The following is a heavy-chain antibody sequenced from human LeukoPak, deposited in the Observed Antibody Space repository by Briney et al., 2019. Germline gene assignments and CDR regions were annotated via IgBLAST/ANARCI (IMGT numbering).Heavy chain of an antibody. CDR1: GVTFSSYG. D-gene: IGHD5-12*01. V-gene: IGHV3-30*03. CDR3: TTKVIRGNSGDDYDD. J-gene: IGHJ4*02. Sequence: GGSLRLSCAASGVTFSSYGMHWVRQAPGKGLEWVALISSDGKDKLYGDSVKRRFIISRDDSKSTMYLQMNSLRAEDAAVYYCTTKVIRGNSGDDYDDWGQGTLVTVSS. CDR2: ISSDGKDK.